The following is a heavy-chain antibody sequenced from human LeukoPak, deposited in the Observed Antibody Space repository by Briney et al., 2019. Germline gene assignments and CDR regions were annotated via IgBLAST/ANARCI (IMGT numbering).Heavy chain of an antibody. CDR1: GGSISSYY. V-gene: IGHV4-59*08. CDR3: ARLAVGRAGYFDY. D-gene: IGHD4-23*01. Sequence: PSETLPLTCTVSGGSISSYYWSWIRQPPGKGREWIGYIYYSGSTNYNPSPKSRVTISVDPSKTQFSLKLSSVTAADTAVYYCARLAVGRAGYFDYWGQGTLVTVSS. CDR2: IYYSGST. J-gene: IGHJ4*02.